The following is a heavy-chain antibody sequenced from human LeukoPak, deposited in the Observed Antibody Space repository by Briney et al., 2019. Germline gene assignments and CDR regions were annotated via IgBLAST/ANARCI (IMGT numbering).Heavy chain of an antibody. J-gene: IGHJ6*03. CDR2: IYTSGST. V-gene: IGHV4-4*07. CDR3: AREKVEETYYYYMDV. Sequence: PSETLSLTCTVSGDSIRSYYWSWIRQPAGKGLEWIGRIYTSGSTNYNPSLKSRVTMSVDTSKNQFSLKLSSVTAADTAVYYCAREKVEETYYYYMDVWGKGTTVTVSS. CDR1: GDSIRSYY.